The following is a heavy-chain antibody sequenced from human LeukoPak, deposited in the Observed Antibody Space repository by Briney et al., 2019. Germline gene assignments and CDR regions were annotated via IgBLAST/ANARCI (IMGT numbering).Heavy chain of an antibody. D-gene: IGHD1-26*01. Sequence: PGGSLRLSCAASGFTFDDYAMHWVRQAPGKGLEWVSGISWNSGSIGYADSVKGRFTISRDNAKNSLYLQMNSLRAEDTALYYCARDFYGTSTGWGQGTLVTVSA. V-gene: IGHV3-9*01. J-gene: IGHJ4*02. CDR1: GFTFDDYA. CDR3: ARDFYGTSTG. CDR2: ISWNSGSI.